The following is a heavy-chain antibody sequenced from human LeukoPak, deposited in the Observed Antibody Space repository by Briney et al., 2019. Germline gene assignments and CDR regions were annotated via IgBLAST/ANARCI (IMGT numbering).Heavy chain of an antibody. CDR2: ISSSSSYI. CDR3: ASSGYSSSWYDPYYFDY. Sequence: GGSLRLSCAASGFTFSSYSMNRVRQAPGKGLEWVSSISSSSSYIYYADSVKGRFTISRDNAKNSLYLQMNSLRAEDTAVYYCASSGYSSSWYDPYYFDYWGQGTLVTVSS. CDR1: GFTFSSYS. D-gene: IGHD6-13*01. J-gene: IGHJ4*02. V-gene: IGHV3-21*01.